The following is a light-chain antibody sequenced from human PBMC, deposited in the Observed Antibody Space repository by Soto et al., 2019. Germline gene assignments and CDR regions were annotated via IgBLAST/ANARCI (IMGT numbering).Light chain of an antibody. CDR2: EVS. J-gene: IGLJ2*01. CDR3: SSYTSGSTLL. CDR1: SSDVGGYNY. V-gene: IGLV2-14*01. Sequence: ALTQPASVSGSPGQSITISCTGTSSDVGGYNYVSWYQQHPGKAPKLMIYEVSKRPSGVSNRFSGSKSGNTASLTISGLQAEDEADYYCSSYTSGSTLLFGGGTKVTVL.